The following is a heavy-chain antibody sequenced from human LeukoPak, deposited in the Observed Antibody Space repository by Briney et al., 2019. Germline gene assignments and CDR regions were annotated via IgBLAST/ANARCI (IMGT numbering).Heavy chain of an antibody. V-gene: IGHV3-48*03. D-gene: IGHD6-13*01. Sequence: VQPGGSLRLSCAASGFTFSGFAMNWVRQAPGKGLEWVSYISSSGSTIYYADSVKGRFTISRDNAKNSLYLQMNSLRAEDTAVYYCATYPRYSSSTDPRYYFDYWGQGTLVTVSS. CDR1: GFTFSGFA. J-gene: IGHJ4*02. CDR3: ATYPRYSSSTDPRYYFDY. CDR2: ISSSGSTI.